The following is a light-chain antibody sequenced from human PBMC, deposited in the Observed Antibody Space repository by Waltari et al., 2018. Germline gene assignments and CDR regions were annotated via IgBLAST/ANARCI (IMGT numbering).Light chain of an antibody. J-gene: IGKJ5*01. CDR1: QSISSY. V-gene: IGKV1-39*01. CDR3: QQSYSTPIT. CDR2: AAS. Sequence: DIQMTQSPSSLSASVGDRVTITCRASQSISSYLNWDQQKPGKAPKLLIYAASSLQSGVPSRFSGSGSVTDFTLTISSLQPEDFATYYCQQSYSTPITFGQGTRLEIK.